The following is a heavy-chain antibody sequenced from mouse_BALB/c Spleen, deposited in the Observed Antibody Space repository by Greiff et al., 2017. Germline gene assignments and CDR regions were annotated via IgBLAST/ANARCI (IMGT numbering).Heavy chain of an antibody. CDR2: IDPSDSET. J-gene: IGHJ3*01. D-gene: IGHD2-1*01. V-gene: IGHV1S127*01. Sequence: QVQLQQSGPQLVRPGASVKISCKASGYSFTSYWMHWVKQRPGQGLEWIGMIDPSDSETRLNQKFKDKATLTVDKSSSTAYMQLSSPTSEDSAVYYCARRGVYGNYGFAYWGQGTLVTVSA. CDR1: GYSFTSYW. CDR3: ARRGVYGNYGFAY.